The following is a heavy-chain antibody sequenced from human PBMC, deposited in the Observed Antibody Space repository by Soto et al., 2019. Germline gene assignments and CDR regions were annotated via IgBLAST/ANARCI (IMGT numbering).Heavy chain of an antibody. D-gene: IGHD6-19*01. Sequence: GASVKVSCKASGYTFTGYYMHWVRQAPGQGLEWMGWINPNSGGTNYAQKFQGRVTMTRDTSISTAYMELSRLRYDDTAVYYCARDWAVAGGDYYYYGMDVCGQGTPVTVSS. CDR1: GYTFTGYY. V-gene: IGHV1-2*02. CDR3: ARDWAVAGGDYYYYGMDV. J-gene: IGHJ6*02. CDR2: INPNSGGT.